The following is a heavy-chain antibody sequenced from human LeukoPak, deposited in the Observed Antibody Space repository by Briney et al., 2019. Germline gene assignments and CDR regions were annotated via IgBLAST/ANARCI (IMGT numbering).Heavy chain of an antibody. D-gene: IGHD2-21*02. V-gene: IGHV1-2*02. Sequence: ASVKVSCKASGYTFTGYYMHWVRQAPGQGLEWMGWINPNSGGTNYAQKFQGRVTMTRDTSISTAYMELSRLRSDDTAFYYCARVREGVVLTASFDNWGQGTLVTVSS. J-gene: IGHJ4*02. CDR2: INPNSGGT. CDR1: GYTFTGYY. CDR3: ARVREGVVLTASFDN.